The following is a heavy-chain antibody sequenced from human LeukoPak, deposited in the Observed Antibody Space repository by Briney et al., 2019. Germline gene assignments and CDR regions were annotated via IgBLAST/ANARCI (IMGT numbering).Heavy chain of an antibody. J-gene: IGHJ4*02. D-gene: IGHD3-10*01. V-gene: IGHV4-38-2*01. CDR1: GYSISSGYY. CDR2: IYHSGST. CDR3: ASGPLWFGEKFDY. Sequence: SETLSLTCAVSGYSISSGYYWGWIRQPPGKGLEWIGSIYHSGSTYYNPSLKSRVTISVDTSKNQFSLRLSSVTAADTAVYYCASGPLWFGEKFDYWGQGTLVTVSS.